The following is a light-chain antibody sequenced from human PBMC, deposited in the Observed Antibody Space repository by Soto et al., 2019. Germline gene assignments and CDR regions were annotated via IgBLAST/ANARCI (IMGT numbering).Light chain of an antibody. V-gene: IGKV3-20*01. Sequence: LSSGEIDLLSCRTSESASPSYLASYQPSPGQAPRLLIYGASNRATGIPDRFSVSGSETDLALAIGSLEPGGFAVYFCQQYAYSAWRVGLGTKVETK. CDR3: QQYAYSAWR. J-gene: IGKJ1*01. CDR2: GAS. CDR1: ESASPSY.